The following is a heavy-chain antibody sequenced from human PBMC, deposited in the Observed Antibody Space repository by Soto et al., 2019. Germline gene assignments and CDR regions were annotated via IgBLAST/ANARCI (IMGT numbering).Heavy chain of an antibody. CDR2: IWYDGSNK. CDR1: GFTFSSYG. J-gene: IGHJ5*02. V-gene: IGHV3-33*01. CDR3: ARDSRYSYGYNWFDP. Sequence: GGSLRLSCAASGFTFSSYGMHWVRQAPGKGLEWVAVIWYDGSNKYYADSVKGRFTISRDNSKNTLYLQMNSLRAEDTAVYYCARDSRYSYGYNWFDPWGQGTLVTVSS. D-gene: IGHD5-18*01.